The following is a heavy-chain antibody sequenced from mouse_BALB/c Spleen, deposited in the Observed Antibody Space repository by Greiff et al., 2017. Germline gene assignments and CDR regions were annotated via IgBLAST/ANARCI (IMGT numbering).Heavy chain of an antibody. J-gene: IGHJ3*01. V-gene: IGHV5-17*02. Sequence: EVKLMESGGGLVQPGGSRKLSCAASGFTFSSFGMHWVRQAPEKGLEWVAYISSGSSTIYYADTVKGRFTISRDNPKNTLFLQMTSLRSEDTAMYYCARDYGRGRFAYWGQGTLVTVSA. CDR1: GFTFSSFG. CDR3: ARDYGRGRFAY. CDR2: ISSGSSTI. D-gene: IGHD1-2*01.